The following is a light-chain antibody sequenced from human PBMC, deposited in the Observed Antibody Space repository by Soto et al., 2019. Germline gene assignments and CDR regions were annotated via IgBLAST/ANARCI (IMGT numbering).Light chain of an antibody. CDR1: QSVSSY. CDR2: DAS. J-gene: IGKJ5*01. V-gene: IGKV3-11*01. CDR3: QHRMNWPLT. Sequence: TQSPSSFSASTGDRATLSCRASQSVSSYLLWYQQKPGQTPRLLIYDASNRATGIPARFSGSGSETDFTLTISSLEPEDFAVYYCQHRMNWPLTFGQGTRLEIK.